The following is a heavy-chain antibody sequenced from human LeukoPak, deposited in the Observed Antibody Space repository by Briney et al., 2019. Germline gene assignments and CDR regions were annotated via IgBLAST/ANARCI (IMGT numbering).Heavy chain of an antibody. CDR2: IRSEAHDTTP. J-gene: IGHJ4*02. D-gene: IGHD5-12*01. V-gene: IGHV3-49*03. CDR1: GFTFGDYG. Sequence: HPGGSLRLSCTASGFTFGDYGMSWFRQAPGKGLEWVGFIRSEAHDTTPQYGASVQGRFTISKDDSRRIAFLQMSSLKTEDTAVYYCSRAAGYDFILEYWGQGTLVIVSS. CDR3: SRAAGYDFILEY.